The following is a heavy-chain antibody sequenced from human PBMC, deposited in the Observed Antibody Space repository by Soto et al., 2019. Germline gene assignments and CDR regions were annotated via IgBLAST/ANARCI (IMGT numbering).Heavy chain of an antibody. CDR3: ARLLSYYYGMDV. CDR1: GFTFSSYD. CDR2: IGTAGDT. J-gene: IGHJ6*02. Sequence: LRLSCAASGFTFSSYDMHWVRQATGKGLEWVSAIGTAGDTYYPGSVKGRFTISRENAKNSLYLQMNSLRAGDTAVYYCARLLSYYYGMDVWGQGTTVTVSS. V-gene: IGHV3-13*01.